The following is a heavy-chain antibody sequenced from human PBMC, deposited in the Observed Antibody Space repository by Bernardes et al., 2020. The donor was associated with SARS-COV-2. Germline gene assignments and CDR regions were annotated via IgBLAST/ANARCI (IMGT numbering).Heavy chain of an antibody. D-gene: IGHD3-16*01. CDR3: ARSKAGGY. J-gene: IGHJ4*02. Sequence: GGSLRLSCVVSGFTFTNYCMTWVRQSPGKGLEWVANINQDGTEKYFVDSVKGRFTVSRDNTKNSLSLQMNNLRVEDTAIYYCARSKAGGYWGQGTQVTVSS. V-gene: IGHV3-7*01. CDR2: INQDGTEK. CDR1: GFTFTNYC.